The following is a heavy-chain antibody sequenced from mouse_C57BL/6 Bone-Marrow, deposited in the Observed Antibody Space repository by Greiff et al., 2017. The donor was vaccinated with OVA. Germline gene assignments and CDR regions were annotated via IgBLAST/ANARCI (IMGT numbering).Heavy chain of an antibody. V-gene: IGHV1-39*01. J-gene: IGHJ3*01. CDR1: GYSFTDYN. CDR3: ARTLLLRSAWFAY. Sequence: VQLKESGPELVKPGASVKISCKASGYSFTDYNMNWVKQSNGKSLEWIGVINPNYGTTSYNQKFKGKATLTVDQSSSTAYMQRNSMTSEDAAVDYCARTLLLRSAWFAYWGQGTLVTVSA. D-gene: IGHD1-1*01. CDR2: INPNYGTT.